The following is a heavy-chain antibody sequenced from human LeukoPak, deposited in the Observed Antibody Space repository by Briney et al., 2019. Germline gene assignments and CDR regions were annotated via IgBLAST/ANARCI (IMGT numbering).Heavy chain of an antibody. J-gene: IGHJ4*02. CDR1: EFAFSTYN. Sequence: GGSLRLSCAASEFAFSTYNMNWVCQAPGKGLEWVSYISTGSSTTYYADSVKGRFTISRDNVESSLYLQMNSLRDEDTAVYYCARVAAGYSVNYFDYWGQGTLVTVSS. CDR2: ISTGSSTT. V-gene: IGHV3-48*02. CDR3: ARVAAGYSVNYFDY. D-gene: IGHD4-23*01.